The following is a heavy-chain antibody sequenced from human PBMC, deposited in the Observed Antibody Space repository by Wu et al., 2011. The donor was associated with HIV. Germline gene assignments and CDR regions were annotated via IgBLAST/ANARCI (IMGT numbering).Heavy chain of an antibody. Sequence: QVQLVQSGAEVKMPGASVKVSCKASGYTFTSYGITWVRQAPGQGLEWMGRIIPIFDTPTYAQRFQDRVTLTADKSTGTAFLELSSLTSEDTAVYYCARDGAADHITSYFDYWGPGTLVIVSS. V-gene: IGHV1-69*06. CDR2: IIPIFDTP. J-gene: IGHJ4*01. CDR1: GYTFTSYG. CDR3: ARDGAADHITSYFDY. D-gene: IGHD1-20*01.